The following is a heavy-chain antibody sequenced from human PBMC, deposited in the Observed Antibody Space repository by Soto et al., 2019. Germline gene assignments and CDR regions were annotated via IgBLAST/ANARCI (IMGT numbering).Heavy chain of an antibody. Sequence: PPGKGLEWIGYIYYSGSTNYNPSLKSRVTISVDTSKNQFSLKLSSVTAADTAVYYCARDYDYVWGSYLGYWGQGTLVTVSS. V-gene: IGHV4-59*01. CDR3: ARDYDYVWGSYLGY. CDR2: IYYSGST. J-gene: IGHJ4*02. D-gene: IGHD3-16*02.